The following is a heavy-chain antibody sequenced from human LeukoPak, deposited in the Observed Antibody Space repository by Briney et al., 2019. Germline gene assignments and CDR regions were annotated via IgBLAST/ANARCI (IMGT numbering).Heavy chain of an antibody. CDR1: GFTVSSNY. J-gene: IGHJ4*02. CDR2: IYSGGST. D-gene: IGHD6-13*01. V-gene: IGHV3-53*05. Sequence: GGSLTLSGAASGFTVSSNYMSWVRQAPGMGLEWVSVIYSGGSTYYADSVKGRFTISRDNSKNTLYLQMNSLRAEDTAGYYCAKLGQGGPGYSRSWDYFDYWGQGTLVTVSS. CDR3: AKLGQGGPGYSRSWDYFDY.